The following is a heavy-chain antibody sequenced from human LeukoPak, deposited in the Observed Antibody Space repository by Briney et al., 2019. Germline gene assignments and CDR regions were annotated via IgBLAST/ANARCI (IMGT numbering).Heavy chain of an antibody. CDR2: IIPIFGTA. CDR1: GGTFSSYA. V-gene: IGHV1-69*06. J-gene: IGHJ4*02. Sequence: GSSVKVSCKASGGTFSSYAISWVRQAPGQGLEWMGGIIPIFGTANYAQKFQGRVTITADKSTSTAYMELSSLRSEDTAVYYCARDLLCSGGSCPVDYWGQGTLVTVSS. D-gene: IGHD2-15*01. CDR3: ARDLLCSGGSCPVDY.